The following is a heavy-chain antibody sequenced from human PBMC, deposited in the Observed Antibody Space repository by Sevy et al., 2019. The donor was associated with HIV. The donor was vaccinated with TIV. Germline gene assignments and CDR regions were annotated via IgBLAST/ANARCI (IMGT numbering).Heavy chain of an antibody. Sequence: ASVKVSCKASGYTFTSYGISWVRQAPGQGLEWMGWISAYNGNTNYAQKLQGRVTMTTDTSTSTAYMELRGLRSDDTAVYYCARGRVIVATASDAFDIWGQGTMVTVSS. CDR3: ARGRVIVATASDAFDI. CDR2: ISAYNGNT. D-gene: IGHD5-12*01. CDR1: GYTFTSYG. V-gene: IGHV1-18*01. J-gene: IGHJ3*02.